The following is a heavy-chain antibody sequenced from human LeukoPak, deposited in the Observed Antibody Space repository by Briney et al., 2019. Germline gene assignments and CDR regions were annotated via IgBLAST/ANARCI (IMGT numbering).Heavy chain of an antibody. CDR2: TKQDGSEK. CDR1: GFTFSNYW. J-gene: IGHJ3*02. V-gene: IGHV3-7*03. CDR3: ARSQYLPFDVFDM. Sequence: GGSLRLSCAASGFTFSNYWMSWVRQAPGKGLEWVANTKQDGSEKDYVDSVKGRFAISRDNAKNSLYLQMSSLRAEDTAVYYCARSQYLPFDVFDMWGQGTMVTVSS. D-gene: IGHD4-11*01.